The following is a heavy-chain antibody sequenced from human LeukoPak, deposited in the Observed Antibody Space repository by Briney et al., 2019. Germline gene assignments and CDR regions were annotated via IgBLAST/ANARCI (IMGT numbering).Heavy chain of an antibody. CDR2: INHSGST. J-gene: IGHJ6*04. CDR3: ARGPEGGMDV. V-gene: IGHV4-34*01. Sequence: SEILSLTCAVYGGSFSGYYWSWIRQPPGKGLEWIGEINHSGSTNYNPSLKSRVTISVDTSKNQFSLKLSSVTAADTAVYYCARGPEGGMDVWGKGTTVTVSS. CDR1: GGSFSGYY.